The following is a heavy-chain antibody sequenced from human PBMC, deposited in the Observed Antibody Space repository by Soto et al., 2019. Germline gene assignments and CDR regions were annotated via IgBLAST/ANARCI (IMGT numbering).Heavy chain of an antibody. CDR3: ARDVSSSIDC. V-gene: IGHV1-3*01. D-gene: IGHD6-6*01. CDR2: INAGNGDT. Sequence: QVQLVQSGAEVKEPGASVKVSCKASGYTFTAYALHWVRQAPGHRLEWMGWINAGNGDTKYSQNFQDRVTITRDTSAKIVYMEMSSSMSEDTTVYFCARDVSSSIDCWGQGTLVTVSS. J-gene: IGHJ4*02. CDR1: GYTFTAYA.